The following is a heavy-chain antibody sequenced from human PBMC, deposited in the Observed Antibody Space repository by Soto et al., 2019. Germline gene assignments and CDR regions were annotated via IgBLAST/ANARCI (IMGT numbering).Heavy chain of an antibody. Sequence: LSLSCTASGFTFVDYAMSWVRQAPGKGLEWVGFIRSKAYGGTTEYAASVKGRLTISRDDSKSIAYLQMNSLKTEDTAVYYCTSGRMDVWGQGTTVTVSS. V-gene: IGHV3-49*04. CDR3: TSGRMDV. CDR2: IRSKAYGGTT. J-gene: IGHJ6*02. CDR1: GFTFVDYA.